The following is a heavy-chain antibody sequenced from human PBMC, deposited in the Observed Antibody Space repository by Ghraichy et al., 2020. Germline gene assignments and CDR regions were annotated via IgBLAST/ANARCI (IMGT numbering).Heavy chain of an antibody. CDR1: GFTFSSYS. D-gene: IGHD6-19*01. CDR3: AREGDLAVAGPYFDY. J-gene: IGHJ4*02. Sequence: LSLTCAASGFTFSSYSMNWVRQAPGKGLEWVSSISSSSSSYIYYADSVKGRFTISRDNAKNSLYLQMNSLRAEDTAVYYCAREGDLAVAGPYFDYWGQGTLVTVSS. CDR2: ISSSSSSYI. V-gene: IGHV3-21*01.